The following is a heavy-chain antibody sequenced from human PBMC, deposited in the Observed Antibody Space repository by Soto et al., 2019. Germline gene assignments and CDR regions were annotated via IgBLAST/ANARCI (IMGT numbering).Heavy chain of an antibody. J-gene: IGHJ4*02. CDR3: ARGAYGDPVDS. V-gene: IGHV4-30-2*01. D-gene: IGHD4-17*01. CDR2: ISHTGPA. Sequence: KSSETLSLTCAVSGGSIGSSGYSWSWVRQPSGKGLEWIGYISHTGPAYYNPSLRSRVTISLDRSRNHFSLRLTSVTAADTAIYYCARGAYGDPVDSWGQGTLVTVSS. CDR1: GGSIGSSGYS.